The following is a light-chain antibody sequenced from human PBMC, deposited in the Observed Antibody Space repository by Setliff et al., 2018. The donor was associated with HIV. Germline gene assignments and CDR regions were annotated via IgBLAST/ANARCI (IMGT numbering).Light chain of an antibody. CDR1: SSDVGDYDF. J-gene: IGLJ1*01. CDR3: NSYTGSSTRYV. CDR2: EVS. V-gene: IGLV2-14*01. Sequence: SVLTQPASVSGSPGQSITISCTGTSSDVGDYDFVSWFQQHPGKAPKLMIYEVSNRPSGVSNRFSGSKSGNTASLTISGLQAEDEADYYCNSYTGSSTRYVFGTGTKVTVL.